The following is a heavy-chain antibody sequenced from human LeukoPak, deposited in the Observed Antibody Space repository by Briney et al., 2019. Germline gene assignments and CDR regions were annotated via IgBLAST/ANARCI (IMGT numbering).Heavy chain of an antibody. CDR2: IQNRGST. V-gene: IGHV4-4*07. D-gene: IGHD6-19*01. Sequence: SETLSLTCTAFGASISNSYWRWIRQPAGKGLEWIGHIQNRGSTIYNPSLGSRVTMSLDTPKNQFSLKLSSVTAADTAVYYCTRGHWLDVWDFWGQGTLVTVSS. J-gene: IGHJ4*02. CDR3: TRGHWLDVWDF. CDR1: GASISNSY.